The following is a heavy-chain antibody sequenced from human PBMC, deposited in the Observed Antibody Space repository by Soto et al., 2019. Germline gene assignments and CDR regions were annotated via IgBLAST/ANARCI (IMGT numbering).Heavy chain of an antibody. CDR1: GFTFSSYA. Sequence: EVQLSESGGGLVRPGGSLRLSCVASGFTFSSYAMAWVRQAPGKGLEWVSVISGSGDNIYYADSVKGRFTFSRDNFKNTLNLQMNSLRAEDTAVYFCARDGRFSSSWYGSLGFWGQGTLVTVSS. CDR2: ISGSGDNI. V-gene: IGHV3-23*01. J-gene: IGHJ4*02. CDR3: ARDGRFSSSWYGSLGF. D-gene: IGHD6-13*01.